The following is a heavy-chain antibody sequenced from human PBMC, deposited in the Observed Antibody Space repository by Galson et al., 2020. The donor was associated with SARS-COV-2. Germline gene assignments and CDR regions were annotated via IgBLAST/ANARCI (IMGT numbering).Heavy chain of an antibody. Sequence: GESLKISCKASGYSFTSKWIGWVRQMPGKGLEWMGIIHPGDSDTTYSPSFQGQVAISVDKSISTAYLQWSSLKASDTAMYYCAIYTANYYSKWFDPWGRGTLVTVSS. D-gene: IGHD3-10*01. V-gene: IGHV5-51*01. J-gene: IGHJ5*02. CDR2: IHPGDSDT. CDR3: AIYTANYYSKWFDP. CDR1: GYSFTSKW.